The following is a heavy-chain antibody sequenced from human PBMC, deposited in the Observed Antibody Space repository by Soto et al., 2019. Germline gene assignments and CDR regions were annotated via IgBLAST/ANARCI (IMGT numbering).Heavy chain of an antibody. V-gene: IGHV2-5*02. D-gene: IGHD3-16*01. Sequence: QITLKESGPTLVKPTQTLTLTCTVSGFSLNTYGVGVGWIRQPPGKALEWLAVIYWDDDKRYSPSLKSRLTITKDTSKNQVVLTMTNMDPVDTVTYYCARALGSWGAYYFDYWGQGTLVTVSS. CDR1: GFSLNTYGVG. CDR2: IYWDDDK. J-gene: IGHJ4*02. CDR3: ARALGSWGAYYFDY.